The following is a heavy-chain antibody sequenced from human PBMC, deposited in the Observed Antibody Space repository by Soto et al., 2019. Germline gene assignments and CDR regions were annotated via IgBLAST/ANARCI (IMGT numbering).Heavy chain of an antibody. J-gene: IGHJ4*02. CDR2: TYYRSKWYN. Sequence: SQALSLPCGISGESVFSISAAWNWIRQSPSRGLEWLGRTYYRSKWYNDYAVSVKSRITINPDTSKNQFSLQLNSVTPEDTAVYYCARVLGGGWGVYDYWGQGTLVTVSS. CDR3: ARVLGGGWGVYDY. CDR1: GESVFSISAA. D-gene: IGHD2-15*01. V-gene: IGHV6-1*01.